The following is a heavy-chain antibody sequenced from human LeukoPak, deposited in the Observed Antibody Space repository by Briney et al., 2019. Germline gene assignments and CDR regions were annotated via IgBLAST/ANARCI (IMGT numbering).Heavy chain of an antibody. D-gene: IGHD3-16*02. Sequence: PGGSLRLSCAASGFTFNDCAMNWVRQAPGKGLEWVSYIRSGSDKILYADSVKGRFTISRDNAKNSLYLQMNSLRAEDTAVYYCARAHRLSHNWFDPWGRGTLVTVSS. J-gene: IGHJ5*02. V-gene: IGHV3-48*01. CDR3: ARAHRLSHNWFDP. CDR1: GFTFNDCA. CDR2: IRSGSDKI.